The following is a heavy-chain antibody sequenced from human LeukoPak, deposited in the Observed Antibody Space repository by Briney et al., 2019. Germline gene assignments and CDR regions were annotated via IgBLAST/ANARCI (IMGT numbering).Heavy chain of an antibody. V-gene: IGHV4-4*02. D-gene: IGHD4-17*01. CDR3: ARVMATVTTIDY. CDR2: IYHSGST. J-gene: IGHJ4*02. CDR1: GASITSSNW. Sequence: SETLSLTCSVSGASITSSNWWNWVRQAPGKGLEWIGEIYHSGSTNYNPSLKSRVTISVDKSKNLFSMQLSSVTAADTAVYYCARVMATVTTIDYWGQGTLVTASS.